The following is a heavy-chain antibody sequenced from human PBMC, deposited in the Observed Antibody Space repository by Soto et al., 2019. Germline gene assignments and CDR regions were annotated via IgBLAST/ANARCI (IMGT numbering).Heavy chain of an antibody. J-gene: IGHJ5*02. CDR1: GFTFTTYG. CDR3: AGYVGYVWFDP. Sequence: ASVKVSCKASGFTFTTYGISWVRQAPGQGLEWMGWISADNGNTYYAQKFQGRVTVTTDTSTSTAYMELRSLRTDDTAVYYCAGYVGYVWFDPWGQETLVTFSS. V-gene: IGHV1-18*01. D-gene: IGHD3-10*02. CDR2: ISADNGNT.